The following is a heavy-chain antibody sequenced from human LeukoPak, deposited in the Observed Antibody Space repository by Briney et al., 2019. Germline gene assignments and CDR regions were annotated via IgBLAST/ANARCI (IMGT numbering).Heavy chain of an antibody. D-gene: IGHD3-22*01. J-gene: IGHJ4*02. CDR1: GFTVSSNY. Sequence: PGGSLRLSCAPSGFTVSSNYMSWVRQAPGKGLEWVSVIYSGGSTYYADSVKGRFTISRDNSKNTLYLQMNSLRVEDTAVYYCARVYQYYYDSSGYYSDWGQGTLVTVSS. CDR2: IYSGGST. CDR3: ARVYQYYYDSSGYYSD. V-gene: IGHV3-53*01.